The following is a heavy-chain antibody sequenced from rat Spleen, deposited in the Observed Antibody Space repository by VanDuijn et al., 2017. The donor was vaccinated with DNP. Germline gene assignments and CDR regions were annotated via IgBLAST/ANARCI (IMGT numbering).Heavy chain of an antibody. Sequence: QVQLKESGPGLVQPSQTLSLTCTVSGFSLTSYGVSWVRQPPGKGLEWIAAISSGGSTYYNSALKSRLSISRDTSKSQVFLKMNSLQTEDTAIYFCTRDGGSYYFDYWGQGVMVTVSS. D-gene: IGHD1-12*02. V-gene: IGHV2S12*01. CDR2: ISSGGST. J-gene: IGHJ2*01. CDR3: TRDGGSYYFDY. CDR1: GFSLTSYG.